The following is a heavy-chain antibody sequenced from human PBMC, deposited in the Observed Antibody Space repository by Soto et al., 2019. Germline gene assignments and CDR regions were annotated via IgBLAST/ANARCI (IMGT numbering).Heavy chain of an antibody. Sequence: GGSLRLSCAASGFTFSSYGMHWVRQAPGKGLEWVAVISYDGSNKYYADSVKGRFTISRDNSKNTLYLQMNSLRAEDTAVYYCAKDMGYYYGSGSSKPIYYSYSGMDVWGQGTTVTVSS. CDR1: GFTFSSYG. CDR2: ISYDGSNK. CDR3: AKDMGYYYGSGSSKPIYYSYSGMDV. V-gene: IGHV3-30*18. D-gene: IGHD3-10*01. J-gene: IGHJ6*02.